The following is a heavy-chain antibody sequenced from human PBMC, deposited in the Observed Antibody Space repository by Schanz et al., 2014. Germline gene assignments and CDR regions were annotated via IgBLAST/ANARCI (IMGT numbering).Heavy chain of an antibody. Sequence: EVQLVESGGGLVQPGGSLRLSCVASGFTFSNYWMTWVRQAPGKGLEWVANIKQDESEKYYVDSVKGRFTISRDNAKNSLYLQMNGLRAEDTAVYYCARVALPGYSSPRDAFDIWGQGTMVTVSS. CDR3: ARVALPGYSSPRDAFDI. V-gene: IGHV3-7*02. CDR2: IKQDESEK. D-gene: IGHD5-18*01. CDR1: GFTFSNYW. J-gene: IGHJ3*02.